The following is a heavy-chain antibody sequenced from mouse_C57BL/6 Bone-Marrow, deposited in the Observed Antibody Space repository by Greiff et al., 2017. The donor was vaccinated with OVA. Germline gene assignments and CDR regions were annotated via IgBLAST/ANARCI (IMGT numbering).Heavy chain of an antibody. CDR2: INSDGGST. CDR3: ARQRERVTTFWFAY. V-gene: IGHV5-2*01. CDR1: EYEFPSHD. D-gene: IGHD2-2*01. Sequence: EVKLQESGGGLVQPGESLKLSCESNEYEFPSHDMSWVRKTPEKRLELVAAINSDGGSTYYPDTMERRFIISRDNTKKTLYLQMSSLRSEDTALYYCARQRERVTTFWFAYWGQGTLVTVSA. J-gene: IGHJ3*01.